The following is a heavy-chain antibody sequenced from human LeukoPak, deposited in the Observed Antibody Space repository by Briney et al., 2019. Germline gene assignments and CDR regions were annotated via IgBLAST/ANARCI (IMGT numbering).Heavy chain of an antibody. Sequence: SETLSLTCAVYGGSFSGYYWSWIRQPPGKGLEWIGEINHSGSTNYNPSFKSRVTISVDTSKNQFSLKLSSVTAADTAVYYCARGDVGRALGYWGQGTLVTVSS. J-gene: IGHJ4*02. V-gene: IGHV4-34*01. CDR1: GGSFSGYY. CDR3: ARGDVGRALGY. CDR2: INHSGST.